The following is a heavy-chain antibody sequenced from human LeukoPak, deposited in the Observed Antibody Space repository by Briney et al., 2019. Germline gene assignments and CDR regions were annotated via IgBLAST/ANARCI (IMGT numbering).Heavy chain of an antibody. D-gene: IGHD1-26*01. CDR1: GYTFTGYY. V-gene: IGHV1-2*02. CDR2: INPNSGGT. CDR3: ARTHHLVGATLAPFDP. Sequence: ASVKVSCKASGYTFTGYYMHWVRQAPGQGLEWMGWINPNSGGTNYAQKFQGRVTMTRDTSISTAYMELSRLRSDDTAVYYCARTHHLVGATLAPFDPWGQGTLVTVSS. J-gene: IGHJ5*02.